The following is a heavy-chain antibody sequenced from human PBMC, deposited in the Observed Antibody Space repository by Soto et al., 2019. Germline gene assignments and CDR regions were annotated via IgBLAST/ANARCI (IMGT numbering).Heavy chain of an antibody. CDR1: GITFGNAG. CDR2: TILKTDGGTT. J-gene: IGHJ6*02. D-gene: IGHD3-16*01. V-gene: IGHV3-15*01. Sequence: PGVSRRSPCSVPGITFGNAGMSWVRQAPGKGRDGVGRTILKTDGGTTAYAAPVKGRLTISRDDSNTTLYLQMNSLQPEDTAVYYCTTSTRDYVPPCVVYYGMDVWGQGTTVTVSS. CDR3: TTSTRDYVPPCVVYYGMDV.